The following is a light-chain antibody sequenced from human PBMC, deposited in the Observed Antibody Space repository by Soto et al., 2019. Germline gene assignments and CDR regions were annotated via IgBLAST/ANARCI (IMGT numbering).Light chain of an antibody. CDR2: AAS. J-gene: IGKJ4*01. CDR3: QPFNVYPLT. V-gene: IGKV1-9*01. CDR1: QGIRDF. Sequence: DIQLTQSPSFLSASVGDRVTITCRASQGIRDFLAWYQQKPGQPPKLLIYAASTLQTGVTTRFSGIASGTAFTLIISNLQPADFATYYCQPFNVYPLTFGGGHKVEIK.